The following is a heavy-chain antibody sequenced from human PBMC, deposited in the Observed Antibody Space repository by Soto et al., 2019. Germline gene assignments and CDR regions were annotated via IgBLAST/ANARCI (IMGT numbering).Heavy chain of an antibody. CDR2: IIPLHNTS. V-gene: IGHV1-69*06. D-gene: IGHD1-20*01. J-gene: IGHJ6*02. Sequence: QVQLLQSGAEVKKPGSSVKVSCKVSGGAFTNYSLNWVRHAPGQGLEWLGGIIPLHNTSNYSLKLLGRGSVTADISSNIVNMHWRGLPSAYTATYYCAIWSNWNPLYYRGMDVWGQGTTVTVSS. CDR1: GGAFTNYS. CDR3: AIWSNWNPLYYRGMDV.